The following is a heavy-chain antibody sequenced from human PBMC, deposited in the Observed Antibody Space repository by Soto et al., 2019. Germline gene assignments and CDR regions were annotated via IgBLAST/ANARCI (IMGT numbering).Heavy chain of an antibody. J-gene: IGHJ3*02. CDR2: IYYSGST. Sequence: SETLSLTCTVSGGSISSYYWSWIRQPPGKGLEWIGYIYYSGSTNYNPSLKSRVTISVDTSKNQFSLKLSSVTAADTAAYYCARDRIRSAGDAFDIWGQGTMVTVSS. D-gene: IGHD3-3*01. V-gene: IGHV4-59*01. CDR1: GGSISSYY. CDR3: ARDRIRSAGDAFDI.